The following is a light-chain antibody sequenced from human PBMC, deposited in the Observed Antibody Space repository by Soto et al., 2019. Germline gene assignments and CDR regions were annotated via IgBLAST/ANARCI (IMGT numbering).Light chain of an antibody. V-gene: IGLV1-51*01. CDR3: GTWDSSLTAAV. J-gene: IGLJ3*02. CDR1: SSNIGNNY. CDR2: DNY. Sequence: QSVLTQPPPVSAAPGQKVTISCFGSSSNIGNNYVSWYQQLPGTAPKLLIYDNYKRPSGIPDRFSGSKSGTSATLGITGLQTGDEAGYYCGTWDSSLTAAVFGGGTKLTVL.